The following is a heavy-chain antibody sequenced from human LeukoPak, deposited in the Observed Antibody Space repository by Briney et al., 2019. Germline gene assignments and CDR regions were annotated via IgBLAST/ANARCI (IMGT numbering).Heavy chain of an antibody. CDR1: GFSFSSYA. CDR2: IWYDGSDK. D-gene: IGHD6-6*01. V-gene: IGHV3-33*08. CDR3: ARDHGLGYYGMDV. Sequence: GGSLRLSCSASGFSFSSYAMHWVRQAPGKGLEWVTVIWYDGSDKYYADSVKGRFTISRDNSKNTLYLQMNSLRAEDTAVYYCARDHGLGYYGMDVWGQGTTVTVSS. J-gene: IGHJ6*02.